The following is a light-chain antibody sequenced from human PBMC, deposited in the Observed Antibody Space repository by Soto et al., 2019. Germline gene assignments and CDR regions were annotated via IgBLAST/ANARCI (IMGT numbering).Light chain of an antibody. J-gene: IGLJ1*01. CDR1: SGDVGGYNY. CDR3: GSYTSTSTSSYV. V-gene: IGLV2-14*01. Sequence: QSVLTQPASVSGSPGQSITISCTGTSGDVGGYNYVSWYQQHPGKAPKLMIYEVSNRPSGVSNRFSGSKSGNTASLTISGLKAEEEADHSCGSYTSTSTSSYVFGTGTKVTV. CDR2: EVS.